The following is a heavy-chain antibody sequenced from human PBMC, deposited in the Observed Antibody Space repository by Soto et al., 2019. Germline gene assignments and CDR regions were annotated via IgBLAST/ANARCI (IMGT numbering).Heavy chain of an antibody. CDR2: IIPIFGTA. CDR1: GGTFSSYA. Sequence: GASVKVSCKASGGTFSSYAISWVRQAPGQGLEWMGGIIPIFGTANYAQKFQGRVTITADESTSTAYMELSSLRSEDTAVYYCARMDKRSTAMVRGYYYGMDVWGQGTTVTVSS. CDR3: ARMDKRSTAMVRGYYYGMDV. J-gene: IGHJ6*02. D-gene: IGHD5-18*01. V-gene: IGHV1-69*13.